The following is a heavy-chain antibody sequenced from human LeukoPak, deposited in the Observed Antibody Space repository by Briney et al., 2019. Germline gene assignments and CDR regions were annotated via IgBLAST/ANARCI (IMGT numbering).Heavy chain of an antibody. J-gene: IGHJ4*02. CDR3: ARDGSAWYNPFDY. CDR2: ISYDGSNK. CDR1: GFTFSSYA. D-gene: IGHD6-19*01. V-gene: IGHV3-30*14. Sequence: GGSLRLSCAASGFTFSSYAMHWVRQAPGKGLEWVAVISYDGSNKYYADSVKGRFTISRDNSKNTVHLQMNSLRAEDTAVYYCARDGSAWYNPFDYWGQGTLVTVSS.